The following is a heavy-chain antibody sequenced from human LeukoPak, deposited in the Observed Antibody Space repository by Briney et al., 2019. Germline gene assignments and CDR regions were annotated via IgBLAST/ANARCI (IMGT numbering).Heavy chain of an antibody. D-gene: IGHD1-26*01. CDR2: TTHSGSS. J-gene: IGHJ4*02. Sequence: SETLSLTCGVAGGSFRGYYWTWIRQAPGKGLEWIGETTHSGSSNYNPSLKSRVNISVDMAKNQFSLTLSSVTAADTAEYYCARMWPGRIGGSLGSSDYWGQGTLVTVSS. CDR3: ARMWPGRIGGSLGSSDY. V-gene: IGHV4-34*01. CDR1: GGSFRGYY.